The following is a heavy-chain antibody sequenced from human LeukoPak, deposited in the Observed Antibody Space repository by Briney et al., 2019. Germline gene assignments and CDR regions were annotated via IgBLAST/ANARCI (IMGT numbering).Heavy chain of an antibody. D-gene: IGHD6-19*01. Sequence: PSETLSLTCAVHGGSFSGYYWSWIRQPPGKGLEWIGEINHSGSTNYNPSLKSRVTISVDTSKNQFSLKLSSVTAADTAVYYCARCYSSGWLFDYWGQGTLVTVSS. V-gene: IGHV4-34*01. CDR3: ARCYSSGWLFDY. CDR1: GGSFSGYY. J-gene: IGHJ4*02. CDR2: INHSGST.